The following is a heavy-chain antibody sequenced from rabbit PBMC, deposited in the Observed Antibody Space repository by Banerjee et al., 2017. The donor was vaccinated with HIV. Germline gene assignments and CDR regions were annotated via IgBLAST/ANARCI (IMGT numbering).Heavy chain of an antibody. V-gene: IGHV1S45*01. J-gene: IGHJ6*01. CDR1: GVSFSGSSY. CDR3: ARDTSSSFSSYGMDL. Sequence: QEQLVESGGGLVQPEGSLTLTCTASGVSFSGSSYMCWVRQAPGKGLEWIGCIELGSGGFTYFASWAKGRFTITKTSSTKVTLQLTSLTAADTATYFCARDTSSSFSSYGMDLRGQGTLVTVS. CDR2: IELGSGGFT. D-gene: IGHD1-1*01.